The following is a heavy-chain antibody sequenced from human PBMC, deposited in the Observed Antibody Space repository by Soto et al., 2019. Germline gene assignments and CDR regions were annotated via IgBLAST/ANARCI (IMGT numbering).Heavy chain of an antibody. CDR3: ARAYRGWGLRLGDLSLTWFDP. CDR1: GGSISSGGYA. CDR2: IYHSGST. D-gene: IGHD3-16*02. Sequence: ILPLTCAVAGGSISSGGYAGSWIRQPRGKGLEWIGYIYHSGSTYYNPSLNSRVTISVDRSKNQFSLKLRSVTAADKAVYYCARAYRGWGLRLGDLSLTWFDPWGQGTLVTVSS. J-gene: IGHJ5*02. V-gene: IGHV4-30-2*01.